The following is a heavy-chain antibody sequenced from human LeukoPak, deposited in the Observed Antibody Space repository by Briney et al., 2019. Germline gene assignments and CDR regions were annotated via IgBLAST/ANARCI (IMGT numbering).Heavy chain of an antibody. Sequence: SETLSLTCTVSGASVTNYYWSWIRQSPGKGLEWISYIHHSGNSDYNPSLKSRVTISVDTSKNQFSLKLSSVTAADTAVYYCARLIVGATTDGWFDPWGQGTLVTVSS. D-gene: IGHD1-26*01. CDR1: GASVTNYY. CDR3: ARLIVGATTDGWFDP. V-gene: IGHV4-59*08. J-gene: IGHJ5*02. CDR2: IHHSGNS.